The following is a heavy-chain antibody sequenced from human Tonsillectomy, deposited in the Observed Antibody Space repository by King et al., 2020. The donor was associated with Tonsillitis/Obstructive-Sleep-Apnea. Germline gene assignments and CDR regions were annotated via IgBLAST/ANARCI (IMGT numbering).Heavy chain of an antibody. CDR1: GFTFSSYW. J-gene: IGHJ6*03. D-gene: IGHD3-9*01. CDR3: ARDTIGWLLNYYYYYMDV. Sequence: VQLVESGGGLVQPGGSLRLSCAASGFTFSSYWMHWVRQAPGKGLVWVSRINSDGSSTSYADSVKGRFTISRDNAKNTLYLQMNSLRAEDTAVYYCARDTIGWLLNYYYYYMDVWGKGTTVTVSS. V-gene: IGHV3-74*01. CDR2: INSDGSST.